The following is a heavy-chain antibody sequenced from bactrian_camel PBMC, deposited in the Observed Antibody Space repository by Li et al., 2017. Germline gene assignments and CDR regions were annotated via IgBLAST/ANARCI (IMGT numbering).Heavy chain of an antibody. D-gene: IGHD7*01. V-gene: IGHV3S6*01. CDR2: ITKDGKNT. CDR1: GFTFSQWR. Sequence: HVQLVESGGALVQPGGSLKLSCVASGFTFSQWRTSWVRQAPGKGLEWVSSITKDGKNTYYTDSVKGRFTVSRDNTKNTLYLQLNGLKTEDQAIYYCADWWLPFGYWGQGTQVTVS. CDR3: ADWWLPFGY. J-gene: IGHJ6*01.